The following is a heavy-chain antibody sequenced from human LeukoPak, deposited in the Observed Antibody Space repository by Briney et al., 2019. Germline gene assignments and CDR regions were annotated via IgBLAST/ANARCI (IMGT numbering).Heavy chain of an antibody. CDR1: AGSISSSSYY. J-gene: IGHJ4*02. D-gene: IGHD2-15*01. Sequence: SETLSLTCTVSAGSISSSSYYWGWLRQPPGTGLEWIGSIYYSGSTYYNPSLKTRVPISVDRSKNHFSLRLSSVTAADTAVYYCARGESVVAATRRWGQGTLVTVSS. CDR3: ARGESVVAATRR. CDR2: IYYSGST. V-gene: IGHV4-39*02.